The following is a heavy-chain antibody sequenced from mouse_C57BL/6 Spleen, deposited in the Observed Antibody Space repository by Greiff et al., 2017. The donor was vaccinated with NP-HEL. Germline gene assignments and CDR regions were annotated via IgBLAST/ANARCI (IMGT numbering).Heavy chain of an antibody. CDR1: GYTFTSYW. Sequence: VQLQQPGAELVRPGTSVKLSCKASGYTFTSYWMHWVKQRPGQGLEWIGVIDPSDSYTNYNQKFKGKATLTVDTSSSTAYMQLSSLTSEDSAVYYCARPHYDYDNYAMDYWGQGTSVTVSS. J-gene: IGHJ4*01. D-gene: IGHD2-4*01. V-gene: IGHV1-59*01. CDR2: IDPSDSYT. CDR3: ARPHYDYDNYAMDY.